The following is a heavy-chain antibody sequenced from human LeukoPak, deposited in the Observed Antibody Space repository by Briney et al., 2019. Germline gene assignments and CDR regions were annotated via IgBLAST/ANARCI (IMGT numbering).Heavy chain of an antibody. V-gene: IGHV4-59*01. J-gene: IGHJ4*02. CDR1: GGSISSDY. CDR2: IYYSGST. CDR3: ARGGIHYYGSGPSDY. D-gene: IGHD3-10*01. Sequence: SETLSLTCTVSGGSISSDYWSWIRQPPGKGLEWIGYIYYSGSTNYNPSLKSRVTISVDTSKNQFSLKLSSVTAADTAVYYCARGGIHYYGSGPSDYWGQGTLVTVSS.